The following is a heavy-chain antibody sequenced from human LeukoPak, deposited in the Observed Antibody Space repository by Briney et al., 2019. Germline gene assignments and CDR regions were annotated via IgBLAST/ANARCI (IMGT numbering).Heavy chain of an antibody. Sequence: SETLSLTCTVSGGSISSYYWSWIRQPPGKGLEWIGYIYYSGSTNYNPSLKSRVTISVDTSKNQFPLKLSSVTAADTAVYYCARADSSGLADWDWFDPWGQGTLVTVSS. V-gene: IGHV4-59*08. CDR3: ARADSSGLADWDWFDP. CDR2: IYYSGST. CDR1: GGSISSYY. D-gene: IGHD3-22*01. J-gene: IGHJ5*02.